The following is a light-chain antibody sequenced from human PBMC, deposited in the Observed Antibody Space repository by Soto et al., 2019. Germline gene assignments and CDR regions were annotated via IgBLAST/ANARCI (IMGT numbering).Light chain of an antibody. Sequence: RVTTKSPATLSVSPGERATLSCRASQNVAGDLAWYQQKPGQPPRLLIYRPSTMATVIPAMFSGSGSGTDFTLTISSLQSEDFAVYYCQEYNCRSSFGQVTKVEIK. CDR1: QNVAGD. CDR2: RPS. J-gene: IGKJ1*01. V-gene: IGKV3-15*01. CDR3: QEYNCRSS.